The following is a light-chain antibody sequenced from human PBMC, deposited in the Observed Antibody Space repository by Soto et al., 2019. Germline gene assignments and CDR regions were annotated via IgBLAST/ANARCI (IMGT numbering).Light chain of an antibody. J-gene: IGLJ3*02. V-gene: IGLV3-1*01. CDR3: QAWDSSIAV. CDR1: KLGNEY. CDR2: QHS. Sequence: ELTQPPSVSVSPGQTASITRSGDKLGNEYVFWYQQRPGQSPVLVIYQHSMRPSGISARFSGSTSGNTATLTISGTQTADEADYYCQAWDSSIAVFGGGTKLTVL.